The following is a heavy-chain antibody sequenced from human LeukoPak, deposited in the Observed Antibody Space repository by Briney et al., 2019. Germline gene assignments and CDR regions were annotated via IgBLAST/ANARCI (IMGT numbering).Heavy chain of an antibody. Sequence: SETLSLTCTVSGGSISSSSYYWGWIRQPPGKGLEWIGEINHSGSTNYNPSLKSRVTISVDTSKNQFSLKLSSVTAADTAVYYCATLTGDGYTGGPYYMDVWGKGTTATISS. CDR1: GGSISSSSYY. D-gene: IGHD5-24*01. V-gene: IGHV4-39*07. CDR3: ATLTGDGYTGGPYYMDV. CDR2: INHSGST. J-gene: IGHJ6*03.